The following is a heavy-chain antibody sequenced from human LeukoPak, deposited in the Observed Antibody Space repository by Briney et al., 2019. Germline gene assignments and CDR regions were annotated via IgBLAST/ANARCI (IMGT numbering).Heavy chain of an antibody. D-gene: IGHD2-15*01. CDR2: IYYSGSS. V-gene: IGHV4-39*07. CDR3: ARELMDCSGGTCYSSFFDY. J-gene: IGHJ4*02. Sequence: SETLSLTCTVSGGSISSSSYYWGWIRQPPGKGLEWIGSIYYSGSSYYNPSLNSRVTISVDTSKNQFSLKLSSVTAADTAVYYCARELMDCSGGTCYSSFFDYWGQGTLVTVSS. CDR1: GGSISSSSYY.